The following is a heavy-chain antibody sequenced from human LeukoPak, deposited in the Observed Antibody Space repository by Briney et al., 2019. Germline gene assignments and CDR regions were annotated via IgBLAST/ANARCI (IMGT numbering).Heavy chain of an antibody. V-gene: IGHV3-7*03. J-gene: IGHJ4*02. CDR3: ATGDGCGY. CDR1: GFTFSIYW. Sequence: QPGGSLRPSCAASGFTFSIYWMTCVRQAPGKGLEWVANIKQDGSERNYVDSVKCRFTISRDTAKNSLYLQMNTLRDEDTAVYYCATGDGCGYWGQGTLVTVSS. D-gene: IGHD2-21*02. CDR2: IKQDGSER.